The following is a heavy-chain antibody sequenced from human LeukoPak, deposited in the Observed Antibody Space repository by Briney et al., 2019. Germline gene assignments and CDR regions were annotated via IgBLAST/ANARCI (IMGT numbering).Heavy chain of an antibody. CDR2: IYSGGST. V-gene: IGHV3-66*01. J-gene: IGHJ4*02. Sequence: GGSLRLSCAASGFTVSSNYMSWVRQAPGKGLEWVSVIYSGGSTYYADSVKGRFAISRDNSENTLYLQMNSLRAEDTAVYYCARGDYGDYDYWGQGTLVTVSS. CDR1: GFTVSSNY. D-gene: IGHD4-17*01. CDR3: ARGDYGDYDY.